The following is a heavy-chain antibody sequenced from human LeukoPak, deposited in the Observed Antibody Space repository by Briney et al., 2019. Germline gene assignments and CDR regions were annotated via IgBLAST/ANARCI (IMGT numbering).Heavy chain of an antibody. CDR1: GFTFSNYY. D-gene: IGHD3-22*01. CDR2: ICTSSAYI. J-gene: IGHJ4*02. CDR3: ARDSSEHDRYDSSGYYYFDY. Sequence: PGGSLRLSCAASGFTFSNYYMYWVRQAPGKGLEWVSSICTSSAYIYYADSVKGRFTISRDNAKNSLYLQMNSLRAEDTAVYYCARDSSEHDRYDSSGYYYFDYWGQGTLVTVSS. V-gene: IGHV3-21*01.